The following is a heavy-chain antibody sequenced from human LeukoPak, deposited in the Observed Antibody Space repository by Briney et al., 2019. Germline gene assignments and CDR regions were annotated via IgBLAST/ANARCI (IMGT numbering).Heavy chain of an antibody. Sequence: GGSLRLSCAGSGFSFNRDWMGWVRQAPGKGLEWVSSITSSSTTMYYADSVKGRFTISRDNAKSSLFLQLNSLTEGDTAVYYCARAMRIAVAGTDYWGQGTLVTVSS. CDR1: GFSFNRDW. D-gene: IGHD6-19*01. J-gene: IGHJ4*02. CDR2: ITSSSTTM. V-gene: IGHV3-48*02. CDR3: ARAMRIAVAGTDY.